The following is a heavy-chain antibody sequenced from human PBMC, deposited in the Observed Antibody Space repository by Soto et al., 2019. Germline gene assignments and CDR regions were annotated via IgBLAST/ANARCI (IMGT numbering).Heavy chain of an antibody. CDR3: STTKAGTNTFGI. V-gene: IGHV3-15*07. D-gene: IGHD1-7*01. Sequence: EVQLVESGGGLVTPGGSLRLSCEASGFTFTNAWMNWVLQAPGQGLEWVGRIRSNSDGGTTDYAAPVKGRFSISRDDSKNTLYLQMNSLKTEDTAVYYCSTTKAGTNTFGIWGQGTMVTVSS. CDR1: GFTFTNAW. CDR2: IRSNSDGGTT. J-gene: IGHJ3*02.